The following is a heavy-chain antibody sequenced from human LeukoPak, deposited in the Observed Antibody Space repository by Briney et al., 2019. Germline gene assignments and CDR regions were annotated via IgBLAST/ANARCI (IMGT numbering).Heavy chain of an antibody. Sequence: PGGSLRLSCAASGFTFSSYWMSWVRQAPGKGLEWVANIKQDGGEKYYVDSVKGRFTISRDNAKNSLYLQMNSLRAEDTAVYYCARLADDSSGYYSDAFDIWGQGTMVTVSS. CDR1: GFTFSSYW. CDR2: IKQDGGEK. D-gene: IGHD3-22*01. V-gene: IGHV3-7*01. J-gene: IGHJ3*02. CDR3: ARLADDSSGYYSDAFDI.